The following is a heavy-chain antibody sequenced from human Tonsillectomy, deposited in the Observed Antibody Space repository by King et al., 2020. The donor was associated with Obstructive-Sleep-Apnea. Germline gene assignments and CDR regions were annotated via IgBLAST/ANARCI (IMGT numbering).Heavy chain of an antibody. CDR2: INPSGGGT. J-gene: IGHJ3*02. D-gene: IGHD3-10*01. CDR3: ARGGSGSYYNDDAFDI. Sequence: VQLVESGAEVKKPGASVKVSCKASGYTFTSYYMHWVRQAPGQGLEWMGIINPSGGGTSYAQKFQGRVTMTRDTSTSTVYMELSSLRSEDTAVYYCARGGSGSYYNDDAFDIWGQGTMVTVSS. V-gene: IGHV1-46*01. CDR1: GYTFTSYY.